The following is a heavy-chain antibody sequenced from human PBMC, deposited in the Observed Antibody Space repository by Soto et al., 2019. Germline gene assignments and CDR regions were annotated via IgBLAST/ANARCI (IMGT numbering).Heavy chain of an antibody. CDR2: ISGSGGST. Sequence: PGGSLRLSCAASGFTFSSYAMSWVRQAPGKGLEWVSAISGSGGSTYYADSVKGRFTISRDNSKNTLYLQMNSLRVEDTAVYYCAKGHTSWGYRDYHYGMDVWGQGTTVTVSS. CDR3: AKGHTSWGYRDYHYGMDV. CDR1: GFTFSSYA. J-gene: IGHJ6*02. V-gene: IGHV3-23*01. D-gene: IGHD3-22*01.